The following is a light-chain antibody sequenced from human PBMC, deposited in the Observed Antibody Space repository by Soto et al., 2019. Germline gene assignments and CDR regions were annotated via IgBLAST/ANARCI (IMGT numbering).Light chain of an antibody. J-gene: IGKJ2*01. CDR2: SAS. V-gene: IGKV3-20*01. Sequence: EIVLTQSPGTLSLSPGERATLSCRASQSVDSIYLTWYQQKPGQPPRLLIYSASTRAAGVPSRFSGSGSGTDFTLSISILESEDFAVYYCQQYDRSPPLYTFGQGTNLEMK. CDR3: QQYDRSPPLYT. CDR1: QSVDSIY.